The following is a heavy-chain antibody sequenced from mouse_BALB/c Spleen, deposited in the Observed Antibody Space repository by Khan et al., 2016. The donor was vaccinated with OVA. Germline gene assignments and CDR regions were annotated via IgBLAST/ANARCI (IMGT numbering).Heavy chain of an antibody. Sequence: EVKLMESGGGLVKPGGSLKLSCAASGFTFSNYGVSWVRQTPEKRLECVASISSGDTTYYPESVIGRFTISRDNARNTLYLQMSSLRSEDTAMYYGARCYWFAYWGQGTLVTVSA. CDR3: ARCYWFAY. V-gene: IGHV5-6-5*01. J-gene: IGHJ3*01. CDR2: ISSGDTT. CDR1: GFTFSNYG.